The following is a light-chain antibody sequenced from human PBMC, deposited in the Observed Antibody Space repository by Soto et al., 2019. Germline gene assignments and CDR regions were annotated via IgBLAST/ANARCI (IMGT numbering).Light chain of an antibody. CDR3: SSYTSSITVL. V-gene: IGLV2-14*03. CDR2: DVS. J-gene: IGLJ2*01. Sequence: QSVLTQPASVSGSPGQSITISCTGTSSDVGGYNYVSWYQQHPGKAPKLMIFDVSNRPSGVSDRVSGSKSGNTASLTISGLQAEDDADYYCSSYTSSITVLFGGGTKLTVL. CDR1: SSDVGGYNY.